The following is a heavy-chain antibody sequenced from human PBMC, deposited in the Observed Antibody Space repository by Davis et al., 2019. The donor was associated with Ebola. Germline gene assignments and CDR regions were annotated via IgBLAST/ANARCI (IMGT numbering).Heavy chain of an antibody. V-gene: IGHV1-2*04. J-gene: IGHJ6*02. Sequence: ASVKVSCKASGYTFTSYDINWVRQATGQGLEWMGWINPTSGATRCAPKFQGSITMTRDTSINTAYMELSSLTSDDTAVYYCAREDGDYEDNYYHYGMDVWGQGTTVTVPS. D-gene: IGHD4-17*01. CDR3: AREDGDYEDNYYHYGMDV. CDR1: GYTFTSYD. CDR2: INPTSGAT.